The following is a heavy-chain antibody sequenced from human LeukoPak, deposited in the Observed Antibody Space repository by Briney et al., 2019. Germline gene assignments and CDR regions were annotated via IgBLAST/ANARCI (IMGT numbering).Heavy chain of an antibody. V-gene: IGHV3-23*01. CDR1: GFSFSSSYW. Sequence: GGSLRLSCAASGFSFSSSYWVHWVRQAPGKGLEWVSVISGSGGTTFYADSVKGRFTISRDNSKNTLYLQMNSLRAEDTAVYYCAKVQQFYFDYWGQGTLVTVSS. D-gene: IGHD4-11*01. J-gene: IGHJ4*02. CDR3: AKVQQFYFDY. CDR2: ISGSGGTT.